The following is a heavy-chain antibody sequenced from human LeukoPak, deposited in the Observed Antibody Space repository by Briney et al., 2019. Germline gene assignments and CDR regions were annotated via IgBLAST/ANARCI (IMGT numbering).Heavy chain of an antibody. J-gene: IGHJ4*02. CDR3: AKMGGYYDFWSGYYVDY. CDR1: GFTFSSYA. CDR2: ISGSGGST. Sequence: QPGGSLRLSCAASGFTFSSYAMSWVRQAPGKGLEWVSAISGSGGSTYYADSVKGRFTISRDNSKNTLYLQMNSLRAEDTAVYYCAKMGGYYDFWSGYYVDYWGQGTLVTVSS. D-gene: IGHD3-3*01. V-gene: IGHV3-23*01.